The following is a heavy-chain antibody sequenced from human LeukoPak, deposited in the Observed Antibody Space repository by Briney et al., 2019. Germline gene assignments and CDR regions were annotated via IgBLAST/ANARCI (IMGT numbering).Heavy chain of an antibody. V-gene: IGHV1-8*01. D-gene: IGHD6-13*01. J-gene: IGHJ6*03. Sequence: PGASVKVSCKASGYTFTSYDINWVRQATGQGLEWMGWMNPNSGNTGYAQKFQGRVTMTRNTSISTAYMELSSLRSEDTAVYYCARAGAASYSSSWYISYYYYYMDVWGKGTTVTVSS. CDR1: GYTFTSYD. CDR2: MNPNSGNT. CDR3: ARAGAASYSSSWYISYYYYYMDV.